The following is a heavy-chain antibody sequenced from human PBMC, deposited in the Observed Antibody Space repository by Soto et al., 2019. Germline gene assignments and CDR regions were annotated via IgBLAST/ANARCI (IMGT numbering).Heavy chain of an antibody. CDR1: GFTFSSYS. V-gene: IGHV3-21*01. J-gene: IGHJ4*02. D-gene: IGHD3-3*01. CDR2: ISSSSSYI. CDR3: ARDLGTSGYYRGVYY. Sequence: EVQLVESGGGLVKPGGSLRLSCAASGFTFSSYSMNWVRQAPGKGLEWVSSISSSSSYIYYADSVKGRFTISRDNAKNSLYLQMNSLRAEDTVVYYCARDLGTSGYYRGVYYWGQGTLVTVSS.